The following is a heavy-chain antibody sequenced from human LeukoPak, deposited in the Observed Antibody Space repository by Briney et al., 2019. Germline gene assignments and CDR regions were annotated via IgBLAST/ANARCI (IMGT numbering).Heavy chain of an antibody. D-gene: IGHD3-22*01. CDR2: MNPNSGET. CDR1: GYIFTTYD. Sequence: ASVWVSCKASGYIFTTYDINWVRQATGQGLEYMGWMNPNSGETGYAQRFEGRVTMTRDTSISTAYMELSSLRSEDTAVYYCARTMTFNYDSSGVRVFDIWGQGTTVTVSS. CDR3: ARTMTFNYDSSGVRVFDI. J-gene: IGHJ3*02. V-gene: IGHV1-8*01.